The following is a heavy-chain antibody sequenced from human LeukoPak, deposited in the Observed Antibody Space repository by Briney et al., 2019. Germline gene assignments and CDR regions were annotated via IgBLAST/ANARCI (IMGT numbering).Heavy chain of an antibody. J-gene: IGHJ4*02. D-gene: IGHD7-27*01. CDR2: ISGSGGSI. V-gene: IGHV3-23*01. CDR1: GFTFSSYG. Sequence: PGGSLRLSCVASGFTFSSYGMNWVRQAPGKGLEWVSGISGSGGSIYYADSVKGRFTISRDNSKNTLYLQMNSLRAEDTAVYYCARDLAWGAFDYWGQGTLVTVSS. CDR3: ARDLAWGAFDY.